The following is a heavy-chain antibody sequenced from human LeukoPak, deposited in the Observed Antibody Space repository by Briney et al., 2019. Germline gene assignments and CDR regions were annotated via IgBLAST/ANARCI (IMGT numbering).Heavy chain of an antibody. D-gene: IGHD1-14*01. CDR2: INSDGSST. J-gene: IGHJ5*02. Sequence: PGGSLRLSCAASGFTFSSYWMHWVRQAPGKGLVWVSRINSDGSSTSYADSVKGRSTISRDNAKNTLYLQINSLRAEDTAVYYCARDTGVNRFDPWGQGTLVTVSS. V-gene: IGHV3-74*01. CDR3: ARDTGVNRFDP. CDR1: GFTFSSYW.